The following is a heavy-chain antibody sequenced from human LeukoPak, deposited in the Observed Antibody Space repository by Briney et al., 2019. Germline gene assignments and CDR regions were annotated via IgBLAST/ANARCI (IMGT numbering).Heavy chain of an antibody. V-gene: IGHV4-59*01. CDR2: IYYSGST. Sequence: SETLSLTCAVSGGSISSYFWIWIRQPPGKGLEWIGYIYYSGSTNYNPSLKSRVTISVDTSKNQFSLKLSSVTAADTAVYYCARTRVPAATYFDYWGQGTLVTVSS. J-gene: IGHJ4*02. D-gene: IGHD2-2*01. CDR3: ARTRVPAATYFDY. CDR1: GGSISSYF.